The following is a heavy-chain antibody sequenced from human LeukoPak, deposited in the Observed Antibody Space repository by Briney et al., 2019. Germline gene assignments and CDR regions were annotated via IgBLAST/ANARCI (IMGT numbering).Heavy chain of an antibody. CDR1: GYSISSGYF. D-gene: IGHD6-25*01. CDR3: ARGLIGYHTVFDS. CDR2: MYYSGTT. Sequence: PSETLSLTCTVSGYSISSGYFWGWVRLPPGLGPQWIGSMYYSGTTHYNPSLKSRLTISFDTSKNQFSLKLSSVTAADTALYYCARGLIGYHTVFDSWGQGTLVTVSS. J-gene: IGHJ4*02. V-gene: IGHV4-38-2*02.